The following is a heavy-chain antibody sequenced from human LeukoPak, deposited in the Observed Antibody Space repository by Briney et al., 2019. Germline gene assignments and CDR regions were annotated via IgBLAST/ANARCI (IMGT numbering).Heavy chain of an antibody. CDR3: ARFYGGNSGMLPRATFDI. J-gene: IGHJ3*02. V-gene: IGHV4-31*03. D-gene: IGHD4-23*01. CDR1: GGSISSGGYY. Sequence: SQTLSLTCTVSGGSISSGGYYWSWIRQHPGKGLEWIGYIYHSGSTYYNPSLRSRVTMSVDMSKNQFSLKLNSVTAADTAVYYCARFYGGNSGMLPRATFDIWGQGTMVTLPS. CDR2: IYHSGST.